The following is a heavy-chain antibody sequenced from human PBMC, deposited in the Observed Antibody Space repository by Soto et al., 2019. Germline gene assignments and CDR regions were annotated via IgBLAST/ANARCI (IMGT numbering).Heavy chain of an antibody. CDR3: AQDGRSGSVPRPDH. Sequence: QAQLVESGGGEVQPGRSLRLSCAASGFTFKSYGMHWVRQAPGKGLEWVAVISYDGSYQYYSDSVKGRFTISRDNSKNTLNLQMNSLRVEDSAMYYCAQDGRSGSVPRPDHGGQGTLVTVSS. CDR1: GFTFKSYG. J-gene: IGHJ4*02. D-gene: IGHD1-26*01. CDR2: ISYDGSYQ. V-gene: IGHV3-30*18.